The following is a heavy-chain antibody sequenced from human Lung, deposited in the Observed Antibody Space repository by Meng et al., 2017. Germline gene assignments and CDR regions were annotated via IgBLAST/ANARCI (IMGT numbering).Heavy chain of an antibody. J-gene: IGHJ6*02. Sequence: SETLSLTCTVSGASINNGDYYWSWIRQPAGKGLEWIGRIYTTGDTNYNPSLKNRVTISIDTSKNQFSLKLTSVTAADTAVYYCAKEGYDARLVLGEFSLVGYGMDVWGQGTTVTV. V-gene: IGHV4-61*02. D-gene: IGHD3-16*02. CDR3: AKEGYDARLVLGEFSLVGYGMDV. CDR2: IYTTGDT. CDR1: GASINNGDYY.